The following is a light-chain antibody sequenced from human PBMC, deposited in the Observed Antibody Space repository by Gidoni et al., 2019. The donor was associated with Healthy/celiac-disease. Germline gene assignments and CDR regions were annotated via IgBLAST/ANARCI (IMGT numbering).Light chain of an antibody. J-gene: IGKJ2*01. Sequence: DIVMTQSPATLSVSPGERATLSRRASQSVSSNLAWYQQKPGQAPRLLIYGASTRATGIPARFSGSGSGTEFTLTISSLQSEDFAVYYCQQYNNWPLYTFGQGTKLEIK. V-gene: IGKV3-15*01. CDR1: QSVSSN. CDR3: QQYNNWPLYT. CDR2: GAS.